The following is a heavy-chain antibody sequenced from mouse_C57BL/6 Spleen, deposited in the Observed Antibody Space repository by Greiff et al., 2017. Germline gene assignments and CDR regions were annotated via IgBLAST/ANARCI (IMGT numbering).Heavy chain of an antibody. CDR3: ARDRRSSYGNYEAY. Sequence: EVKLMESGPGLVKPSQSLSLTCSVTGYSITSGYYWNWIRQFPGNKLEWMGYISYDGSNNYNPSLKNRISITRDTSKNQFFLKLNSVTTEDTATYYCARDRRSSYGNYEAYWGQGTLVTVSA. J-gene: IGHJ3*01. CDR1: GYSITSGYY. D-gene: IGHD2-1*01. V-gene: IGHV3-6*01. CDR2: ISYDGSN.